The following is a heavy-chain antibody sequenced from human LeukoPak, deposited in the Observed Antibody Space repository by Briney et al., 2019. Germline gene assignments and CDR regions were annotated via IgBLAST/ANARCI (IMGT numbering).Heavy chain of an antibody. J-gene: IGHJ4*02. Sequence: GGSLRLSCAASGFTFSSYAMHWVRQAPGKGLEWVAVISYDGSNKYCADSVKGRFTISRDNSKNTLYLQMNSLRAEDTAVYYCAREIRGYSNFDYWGQGTLVTVSS. CDR2: ISYDGSNK. V-gene: IGHV3-30*04. D-gene: IGHD5-18*01. CDR1: GFTFSSYA. CDR3: AREIRGYSNFDY.